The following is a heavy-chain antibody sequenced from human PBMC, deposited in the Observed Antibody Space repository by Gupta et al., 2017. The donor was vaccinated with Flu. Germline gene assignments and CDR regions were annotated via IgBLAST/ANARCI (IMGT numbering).Heavy chain of an antibody. D-gene: IGHD3-10*01. CDR2: IYSGGST. CDR1: GFTVSSNY. Sequence: EVQLVESGGGLIQPGGSLRLSCAASGFTVSSNYMSWVRQAPGKGLEWVSVIYSGGSTYYADSVKGRFTISRDNSKNTLYLQMNSLRAEDTAVYYCARGRRGVRAYYMDVWGKGTTVTVSS. J-gene: IGHJ6*03. CDR3: ARGRRGVRAYYMDV. V-gene: IGHV3-53*01.